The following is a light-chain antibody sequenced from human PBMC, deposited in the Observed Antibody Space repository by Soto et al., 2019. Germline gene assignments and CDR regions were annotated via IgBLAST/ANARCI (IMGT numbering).Light chain of an antibody. Sequence: DIQLTQSPSFLSASVGDRVTITCRASQGTSSYLAWSQQKPGRAPKLLIYGASTLQSGVPARFSGSGSGTDFTLTISNLQPEDFATYYCQQLNAYPLTFGQGTRLEIK. CDR2: GAS. V-gene: IGKV1-9*01. J-gene: IGKJ5*01. CDR3: QQLNAYPLT. CDR1: QGTSSY.